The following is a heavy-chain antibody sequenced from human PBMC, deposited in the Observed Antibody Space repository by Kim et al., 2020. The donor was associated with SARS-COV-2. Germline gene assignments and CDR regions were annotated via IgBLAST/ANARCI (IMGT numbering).Heavy chain of an antibody. D-gene: IGHD5-12*01. CDR2: ISSSSSYI. V-gene: IGHV3-21*01. CDR3: ARGRYSGYREYFDY. J-gene: IGHJ4*02. Sequence: GGSLRLSCAASGFTFSSYSMNWVRQAPGKGLEWVSSISSSSSYIYYADSVKGRFTISRDNAKNSLYLQMNSLRAEDTAVYYCARGRYSGYREYFDYWGQGTLVTVSS. CDR1: GFTFSSYS.